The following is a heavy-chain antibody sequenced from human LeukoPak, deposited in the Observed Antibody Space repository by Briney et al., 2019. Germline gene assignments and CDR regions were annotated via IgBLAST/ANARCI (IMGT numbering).Heavy chain of an antibody. V-gene: IGHV3-9*01. CDR3: AREKEGYCSRTSCYLDYYYYYMDV. CDR1: GFTFDDYA. D-gene: IGHD2-2*01. Sequence: GRSLRLSCAASGFTFDDYAMHWVRQVPGKGLEWVSGISWNRDYIGYADSVKGRFTISRDNAKNSLYLQMNSLRAEDTAVYYCAREKEGYCSRTSCYLDYYYYYMDVWGKGTTVTISS. J-gene: IGHJ6*03. CDR2: ISWNRDYI.